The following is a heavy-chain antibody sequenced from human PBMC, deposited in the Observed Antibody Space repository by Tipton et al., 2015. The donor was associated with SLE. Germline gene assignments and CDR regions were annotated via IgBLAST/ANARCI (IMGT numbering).Heavy chain of an antibody. CDR2: INYSGST. J-gene: IGHJ1*01. V-gene: IGHV4-59*12. Sequence: TLSLTCTVSGGSISSYYWSWIRQPPGKGLEWIGYINYSGSTNYNPSLKSRVTISVDTSKNQFSLKLSSVTAADTAVYYCARLRRSWDSQHWGQGTLVTVSS. CDR1: GGSISSYY. CDR3: ARLRRSWDSQH. D-gene: IGHD6-13*01.